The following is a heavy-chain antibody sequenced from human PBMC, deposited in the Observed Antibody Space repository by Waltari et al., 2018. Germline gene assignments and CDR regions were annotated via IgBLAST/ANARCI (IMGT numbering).Heavy chain of an antibody. D-gene: IGHD3-22*01. CDR1: GFSFSIYG. CDR2: IGCNGHVK. V-gene: IGHV3-33*01. J-gene: IGHJ1*01. CDR3: ARDDDTSGHYTYFQH. Sequence: QVQLVESGGSVVQPGRSLRLACVASGFSFSIYGMHWVRPARGKGLEGVGVIGCNGHVKYYANTVKGRFTMSRDSSKNTLYLQMNSLRAEETAIYYCARDDDTSGHYTYFQHWGQGTLVSVSS.